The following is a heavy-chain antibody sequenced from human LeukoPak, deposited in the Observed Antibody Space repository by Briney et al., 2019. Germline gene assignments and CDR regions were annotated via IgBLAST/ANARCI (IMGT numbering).Heavy chain of an antibody. CDR3: AKGYCSSTSCYPFDY. V-gene: IGHV3-9*03. CDR2: ISWNSGSI. J-gene: IGHJ4*02. D-gene: IGHD2-2*01. Sequence: GGSLRLSCAASGFTFDDYAMHWVRQAPGKGLEWVSGISWNSGSIGYADSVKGRFTISRDNAKNSLYLQMNSLRAEDMALYYCAKGYCSSTSCYPFDYWGQGTLVTVSS. CDR1: GFTFDDYA.